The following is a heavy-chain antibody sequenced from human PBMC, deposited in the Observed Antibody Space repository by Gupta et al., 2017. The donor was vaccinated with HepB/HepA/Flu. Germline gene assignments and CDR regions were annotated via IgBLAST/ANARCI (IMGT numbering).Heavy chain of an antibody. CDR3: ARDNFYGSGTYRFDP. CDR2: IHSSGSS. D-gene: IGHD3-10*01. Sequence: QVQLQESGPGLVKPSETLSLTCAVSGASISNNFWSWIRQPAGKGLEWIGRIHSSGSSTYNPSLKSRVTMSVDTSKSQFSLDVRSVTAADTAVYYCARDNFYGSGTYRFDPWGQGTLVTVSS. CDR1: GASISNNF. V-gene: IGHV4-4*07. J-gene: IGHJ5*02.